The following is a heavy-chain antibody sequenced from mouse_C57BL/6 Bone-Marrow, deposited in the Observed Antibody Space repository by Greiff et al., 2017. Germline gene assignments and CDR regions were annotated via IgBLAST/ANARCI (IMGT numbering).Heavy chain of an antibody. CDR1: GFSLTSYG. J-gene: IGHJ4*01. CDR3: ARDLYYYGSSLYYYAMDY. CDR2: IWAGGST. D-gene: IGHD1-1*01. Sequence: QVQPKESGPGLVAPSQSLSITCTVSGFSLTSYGVHWVRQPPGKGLEWLGVIWAGGSTNYNSALMSRLSISKDNSKSQVFLKMNSLQTDDTAMYYCARDLYYYGSSLYYYAMDYWGQGTSVTVSS. V-gene: IGHV2-9*02.